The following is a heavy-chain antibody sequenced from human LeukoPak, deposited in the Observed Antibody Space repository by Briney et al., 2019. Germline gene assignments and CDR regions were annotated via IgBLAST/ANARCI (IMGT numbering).Heavy chain of an antibody. Sequence: PGGSLRLSCAASGFTVSSNYMSWVRQAPGKGLEWVSVIYSGGSTYYADSVKGRFTISRDNSKNTLYLQMNSLRAEDTAVYYCAKDRSSSDFDYWGQGTLVTVSS. CDR3: AKDRSSSDFDY. CDR1: GFTVSSNY. CDR2: IYSGGST. D-gene: IGHD6-13*01. V-gene: IGHV3-53*05. J-gene: IGHJ4*02.